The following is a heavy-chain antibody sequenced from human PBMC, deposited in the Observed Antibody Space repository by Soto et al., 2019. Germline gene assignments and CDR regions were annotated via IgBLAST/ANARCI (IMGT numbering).Heavy chain of an antibody. CDR3: LRGGRGYTKDDVLKI. V-gene: IGHV3-21*01. CDR2: ISSTSSPI. D-gene: IGHD2-2*02. J-gene: IGHJ3*02. CDR1: GFTFSSYS. Sequence: EFQLVDSGGGLVRPGGSLRLSCADSGFTFSSYSMNWVRQAPGKGLEWVSSISSTSSPIFYAASVEGRFTISRDNAKRKRHLQINSLRDEDTAVYYCLRGGRGYTKDDVLKIWGPGTMVTVSS.